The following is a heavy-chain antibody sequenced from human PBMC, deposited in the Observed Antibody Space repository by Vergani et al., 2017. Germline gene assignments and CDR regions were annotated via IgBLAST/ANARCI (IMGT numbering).Heavy chain of an antibody. CDR1: GSTVSGNY. Sequence: ELQLVESGGGLVQPGGSLRLSCAASGSTVSGNYMTWVRQAPGKGLEWVSTLSASDRRTHYADSVKGRFTISRDNSKNTLFLHMNSLRPEDTAVYYCAKVGRSEVAGTFGAFDIWGQGTMVTVSS. CDR3: AKVGRSEVAGTFGAFDI. J-gene: IGHJ3*02. D-gene: IGHD6-19*01. CDR2: LSASDRRT. V-gene: IGHV3-23*04.